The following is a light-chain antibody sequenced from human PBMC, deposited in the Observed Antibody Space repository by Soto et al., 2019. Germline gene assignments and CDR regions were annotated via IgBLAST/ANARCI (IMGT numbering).Light chain of an antibody. J-gene: IGLJ2*01. CDR1: SSNIGSNS. CDR2: DNN. Sequence: QSVLTQPPSVSAAPGQKVTISCSGSSSNIGSNSVSWYQHLPGTAPKVLIYDNNNRPSGIPDRFSGSRSGTSATLDITGLQAGDEAYYYCGAYDSSLSAVLFGGRTKLTVL. CDR3: GAYDSSLSAVL. V-gene: IGLV1-51*01.